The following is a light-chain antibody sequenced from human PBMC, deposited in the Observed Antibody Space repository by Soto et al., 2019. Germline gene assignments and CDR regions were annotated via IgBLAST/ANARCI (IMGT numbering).Light chain of an antibody. Sequence: VLTQSPGTLSLSPGERATLSCRASQSVSSDLAWYHQKPGQAPRLLIYGASNRATGIPDRFSGSGSGTDFTLTISRLEPEDFAVYYCQQYGSSGTFGQGTKVDI. J-gene: IGKJ1*01. V-gene: IGKV3-20*01. CDR3: QQYGSSGT. CDR2: GAS. CDR1: QSVSSD.